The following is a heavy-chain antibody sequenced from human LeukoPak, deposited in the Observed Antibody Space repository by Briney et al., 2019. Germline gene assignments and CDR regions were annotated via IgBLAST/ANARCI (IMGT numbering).Heavy chain of an antibody. D-gene: IGHD2-15*01. CDR1: GGSISSYY. V-gene: IGHV4-4*08. CDR3: ARDHCGGSCKQWYFDL. CDR2: IYTSGST. Sequence: SETLSLTCTVSGGSISSYYWSWVRQPPGKGLEWIGRIYTSGSTNYNPSLKSRVTISVDTSKNQFSLKLSSVTAADTAVYYCARDHCGGSCKQWYFDLWGRGTLVTVSS. J-gene: IGHJ2*01.